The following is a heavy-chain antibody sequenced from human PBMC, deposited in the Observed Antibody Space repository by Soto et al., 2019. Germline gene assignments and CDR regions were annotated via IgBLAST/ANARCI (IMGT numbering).Heavy chain of an antibody. Sequence: EVQLVESGGGLVKPGGSLRLSCAASGFTFRSYSMNWVRQAPGKGLEWVSSISSSSSYIYYADSVKGRVTISRDNAKNSRYLQMNSLRAENTAVYDCARAYRGSSGWPLDYWGQGTLVTVST. CDR2: ISSSSSYI. V-gene: IGHV3-21*01. CDR3: ARAYRGSSGWPLDY. J-gene: IGHJ4*02. D-gene: IGHD6-19*01. CDR1: GFTFRSYS.